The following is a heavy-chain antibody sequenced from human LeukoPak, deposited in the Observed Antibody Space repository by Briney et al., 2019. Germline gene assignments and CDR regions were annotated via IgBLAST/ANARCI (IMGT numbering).Heavy chain of an antibody. CDR1: GGSISGYY. CDR2: ISYSGTT. Sequence: SETLSLTCTVSGGSISGYYWSWIRQPPGKGLEWIGYISYSGTTNYNPSLKSRVTISVDPSKNRLSLKMSSVTAADTAVYYCAGFYGDYFPHFDFWGQGTLVTVSS. V-gene: IGHV4-59*08. CDR3: AGFYGDYFPHFDF. J-gene: IGHJ4*02. D-gene: IGHD4-17*01.